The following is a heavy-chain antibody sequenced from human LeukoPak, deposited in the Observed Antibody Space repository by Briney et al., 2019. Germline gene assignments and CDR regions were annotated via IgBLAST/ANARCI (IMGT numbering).Heavy chain of an antibody. CDR1: GFTFTDHP. CDR3: AKDRANWAIDDWGQGTQVTVSSDV. J-gene: IGHJ6*02. D-gene: IGHD7-27*01. Sequence: GGSLRLSCVASGFTFTDHPMNWVRQAPGKGLEWISYIGGDGIAFYADSVKGRFTASKDDARKLMYLQMNSLRVEDTAVYYCAKDRANWAIDDWGQGTQVTVSSDVWGQGTTVTVSS. V-gene: IGHV3-69-1*01. CDR2: IGGDGIA.